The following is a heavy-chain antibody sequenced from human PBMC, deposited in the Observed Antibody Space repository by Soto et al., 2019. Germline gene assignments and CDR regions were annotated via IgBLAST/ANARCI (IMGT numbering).Heavy chain of an antibody. D-gene: IGHD3-3*01. CDR3: ARDTSTNYEFWTGYYLSD. J-gene: IGHJ4*02. V-gene: IGHV3-23*01. CDR1: GFTFTNYA. CDR2: ITGTGGNM. Sequence: EVQLLESGGRLVRPGGSLRLACEASGFTFTNYAMAWVRQAPGKGLEWVSGITGTGGNMYYADSARGRFIISRDNSRNTLFLQLNSLRVEDTAVYFCARDTSTNYEFWTGYYLSDWGQGALVTVTS.